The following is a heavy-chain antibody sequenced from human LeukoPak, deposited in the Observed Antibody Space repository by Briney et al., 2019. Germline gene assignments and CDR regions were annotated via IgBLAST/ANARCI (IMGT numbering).Heavy chain of an antibody. CDR3: ARDISGSYPGPFDY. V-gene: IGHV4-59*01. CDR2: IYSSGIT. CDR1: GGSISTYY. D-gene: IGHD1-26*01. J-gene: IGHJ4*01. Sequence: PSETLSLTCTVSGGSISTYYWSWIRQPPGKGLEWIGYIYSSGITNYNPSLKSRVTISVNTSKNQFSLILSSVTAADTAVYYCARDISGSYPGPFDYWGHGTLVTVSS.